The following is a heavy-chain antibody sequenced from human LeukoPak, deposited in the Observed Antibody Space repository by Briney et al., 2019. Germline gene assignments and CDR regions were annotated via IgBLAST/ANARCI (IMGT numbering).Heavy chain of an antibody. Sequence: SETLSLTCTVSDGSISSSTYYWGWIRQPPGKGLEWIGSLYYSGSTYYNPSLKGRVTISGDTSKNQFSLKLSSVTAADTAVYCCARHRHGGNWFDPWGQGTLVTVSS. CDR1: DGSISSSTYY. J-gene: IGHJ5*02. V-gene: IGHV4-39*01. CDR3: ARHRHGGNWFDP. D-gene: IGHD3-16*01. CDR2: LYYSGST.